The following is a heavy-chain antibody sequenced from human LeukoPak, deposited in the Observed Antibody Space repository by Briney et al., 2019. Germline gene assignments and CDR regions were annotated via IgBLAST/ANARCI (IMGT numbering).Heavy chain of an antibody. CDR2: IYTSGST. CDR3: ARVKIFDFWSGYSHNWFDP. J-gene: IGHJ5*02. CDR1: GGSISTNY. D-gene: IGHD3-3*01. Sequence: SETLSLTCTVSGGSISTNYWNWIRQPAGKGLEWIGRIYTSGSTNYNPSLKSRVTMSVDTSKNQFSLKLSSVTAADTAVYYCARVKIFDFWSGYSHNWFDPWGQGTLVTVSS. V-gene: IGHV4-4*07.